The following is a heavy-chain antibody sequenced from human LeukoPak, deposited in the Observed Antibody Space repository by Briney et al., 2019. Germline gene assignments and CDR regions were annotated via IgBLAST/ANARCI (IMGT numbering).Heavy chain of an antibody. CDR1: GGSISSFY. V-gene: IGHV4-59*01. CDR2: IYYSGST. CDR3: ARGSAAAGYPVDY. J-gene: IGHJ4*02. D-gene: IGHD6-13*01. Sequence: KSSETLSLTCTVSGGSISSFYWSWIRQPPGKGLEWIGYIYYSGSTNYNPSLKSRVTISVDTSKNQFPLKLTSVTAADTAVYYCARGSAAAGYPVDYWGQGTLVTVSS.